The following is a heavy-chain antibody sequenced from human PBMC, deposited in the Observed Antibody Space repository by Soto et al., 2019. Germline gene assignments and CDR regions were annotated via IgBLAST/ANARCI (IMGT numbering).Heavy chain of an antibody. D-gene: IGHD3-22*01. CDR3: ASTMNDSSGYYYYFDY. CDR1: GGSISSGGYY. V-gene: IGHV4-31*03. J-gene: IGHJ4*02. Sequence: SETLSLTCTVSGGSISSGGYYWSWIRQHPGKGLEWIGYIYYSGSTYYNPSLKSRVTISVDTSKNQFSLKLSSVTAADTAVYYCASTMNDSSGYYYYFDYWGQGTLVTSPQ. CDR2: IYYSGST.